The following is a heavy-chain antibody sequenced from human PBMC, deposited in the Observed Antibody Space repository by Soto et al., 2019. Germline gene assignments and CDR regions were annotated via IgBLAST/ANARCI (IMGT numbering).Heavy chain of an antibody. J-gene: IGHJ4*02. V-gene: IGHV3-30*18. CDR2: ISYDGSNK. D-gene: IGHD3-22*01. CDR3: AKDVGSYYYDSSGYSRPGY. Sequence: LRPSRAASGFTFSSYGMPWVPPAPSKGLDWVAVISYDGSNKYYADSVKGRFTISRDNSKNTLYLQMNSLRAEDTAVYYCAKDVGSYYYDSSGYSRPGYWGQGTLVTVSS. CDR1: GFTFSSYG.